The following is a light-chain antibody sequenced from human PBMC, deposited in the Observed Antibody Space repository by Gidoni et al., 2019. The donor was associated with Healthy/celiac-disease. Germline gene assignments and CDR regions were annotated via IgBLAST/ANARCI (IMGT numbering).Light chain of an antibody. Sequence: IQMTQSPSSLSASVGDRVTITCRASQSISNYLNWYQQKPGKAPKLLIYAASSLQSGVPSRFSGSGSGTDFTLTISSLQPEDFATYYCQQRYSSPYSFGQGTKLEIK. CDR3: QQRYSSPYS. CDR2: AAS. V-gene: IGKV1-39*01. CDR1: QSISNY. J-gene: IGKJ2*03.